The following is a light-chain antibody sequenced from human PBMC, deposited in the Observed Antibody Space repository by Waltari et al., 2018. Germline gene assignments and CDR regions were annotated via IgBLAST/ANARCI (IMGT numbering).Light chain of an antibody. CDR2: GAS. CDR3: HQYGYSPLFA. V-gene: IGKV3-20*01. CDR1: QGVTSAS. Sequence: IMLTQSPGTLSLSPGERATLSSWARQGVTSASFAWYQQKPGQPPSPLIYGASTRAAGVPDRFSGWGSDTNFTLTISRLEPEDFAVYYCHQYGYSPLFAFGPGTRVDVK. J-gene: IGKJ3*01.